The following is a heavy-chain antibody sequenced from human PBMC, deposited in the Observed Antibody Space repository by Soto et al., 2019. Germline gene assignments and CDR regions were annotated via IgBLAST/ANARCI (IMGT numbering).Heavy chain of an antibody. CDR1: GFTVSSNY. V-gene: IGHV3-66*01. Sequence: GGSLRLSCAASGFTVSSNYMSWVRQAPGKGLEWVSVIYSGGSTYYADSVKGRFTISRDNSKNTLYLQMNSLRAEDTAVYYCARDGGDYSSGWTVDYWGQGTLVTVSS. J-gene: IGHJ4*02. CDR3: ARDGGDYSSGWTVDY. D-gene: IGHD6-19*01. CDR2: IYSGGST.